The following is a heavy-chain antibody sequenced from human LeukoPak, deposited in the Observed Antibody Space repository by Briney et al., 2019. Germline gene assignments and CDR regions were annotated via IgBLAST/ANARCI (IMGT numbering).Heavy chain of an antibody. J-gene: IGHJ5*02. D-gene: IGHD1-26*01. CDR3: ARDRWGGSYYENVSWFDP. V-gene: IGHV4-59*01. Sequence: PSETLSLTCTVSGGSISSYYWSWIRQPPGKGLEWIGYIYYSGSTNYNPSLKSRVTISVDTSKNQFSLKLSSVTAADTAVYYCARDRWGGSYYENVSWFDPWGQGTLVTVSS. CDR1: GGSISSYY. CDR2: IYYSGST.